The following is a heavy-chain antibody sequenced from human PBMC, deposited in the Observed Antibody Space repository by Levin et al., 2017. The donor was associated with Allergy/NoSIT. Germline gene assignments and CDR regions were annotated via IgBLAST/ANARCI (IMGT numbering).Heavy chain of an antibody. CDR1: GFTFSSYG. V-gene: IGHV3-30*18. J-gene: IGHJ6*03. CDR2: ISDDGSDK. CDR3: AKAQGYYYYMDV. Sequence: GGSLRLSCAASGFTFSSYGMHWVRQAPGKGLEWVAVISDDGSDKYTADSLKGRFTISRDNSKNTLFLLMTSLRPEDTAMYYCAKAQGYYYYMDVWGKGTTVTVSS.